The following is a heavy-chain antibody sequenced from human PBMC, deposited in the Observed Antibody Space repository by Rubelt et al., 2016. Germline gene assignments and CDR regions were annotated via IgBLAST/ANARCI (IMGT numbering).Heavy chain of an antibody. CDR3: ARDPFDLSVSGVLPVDV. J-gene: IGHJ6*02. D-gene: IGHD3-16*01. CDR1: GFTVSSNY. V-gene: IGHV3-66*01. CDR2: IYSGGAT. Sequence: GGGLVQPGGSLRLSCAASGFTVSSNYMSWVRQAPGKGLEWVSLIYSGGATYYADSVKGRFTISRDNSENTLYLQMNNLGAEDTAVYYCARDPFDLSVSGVLPVDVWGQGTTVTVSS.